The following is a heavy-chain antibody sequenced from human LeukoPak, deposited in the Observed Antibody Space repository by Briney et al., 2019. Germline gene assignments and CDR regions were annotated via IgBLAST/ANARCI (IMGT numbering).Heavy chain of an antibody. V-gene: IGHV1-18*04. CDR3: ARVHYYGSGSYGPYAFDI. CDR2: ISAYNGNT. CDR1: GYTFTGYY. D-gene: IGHD3-10*01. J-gene: IGHJ3*02. Sequence: GASVKVSCKASGYTFTGYYMHWVRQAPGQGLEWMGWISAYNGNTNYAQKLQGRVTMTTDTSTSTAYMELRSLRSDDTAVYYCARVHYYGSGSYGPYAFDIWGQGTMVTVSS.